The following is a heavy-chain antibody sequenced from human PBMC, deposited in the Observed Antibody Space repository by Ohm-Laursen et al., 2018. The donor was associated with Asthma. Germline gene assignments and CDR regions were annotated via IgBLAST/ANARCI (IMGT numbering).Heavy chain of an antibody. CDR2: ISSSSSYI. D-gene: IGHD3-3*01. J-gene: IGHJ5*02. CDR1: GFTFSSYN. Sequence: SLRLSCAASGFTFSSYNMNWVRQAPGKGLEWVSSISSSSSYIYYADSVKGRFTISRDNARNSLYLQMNSLRAEDTAVYYCARAGVTFWRNVNWFDPWGQGTLVTVSS. CDR3: ARAGVTFWRNVNWFDP. V-gene: IGHV3-21*01.